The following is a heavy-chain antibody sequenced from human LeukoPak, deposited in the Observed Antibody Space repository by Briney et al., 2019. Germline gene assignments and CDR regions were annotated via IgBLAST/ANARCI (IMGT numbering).Heavy chain of an antibody. CDR2: ISANNGNT. V-gene: IGHV1-18*01. J-gene: IGHJ4*02. Sequence: GASVKVSCKASGYTFTACGISWVRQAPGQGLEWMGWISANNGNTNYAQKVQGRVTMTRDTSTSTAYMELRSLRYDDTAVYYCSRDDGPFGGVRFDHWGQGTLVTVSS. CDR3: SRDDGPFGGVRFDH. D-gene: IGHD3-16*01. CDR1: GYTFTACG.